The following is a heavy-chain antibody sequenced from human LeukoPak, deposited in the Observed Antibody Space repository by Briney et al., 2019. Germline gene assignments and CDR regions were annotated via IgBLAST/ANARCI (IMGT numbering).Heavy chain of an antibody. D-gene: IGHD6-19*01. V-gene: IGHV3-30*03. CDR3: AREWLGFDY. CDR2: ISYDGSNK. CDR1: GFTFSSYG. Sequence: GGSLRLSCAASGFTFSSYGMHWVRQAPGKGLEWVAVISYDGSNKYYADSVKGRFTTSRDNSKNTLYLQMNSLRAEDTAVYYCAREWLGFDYWGQGTLVTVSS. J-gene: IGHJ4*02.